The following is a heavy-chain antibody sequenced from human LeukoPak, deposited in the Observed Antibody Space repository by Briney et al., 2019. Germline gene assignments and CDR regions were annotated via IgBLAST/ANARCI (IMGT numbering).Heavy chain of an antibody. CDR1: GYSFTSYW. J-gene: IGHJ3*02. Sequence: GESLKISCKGSGYSFTSYWIGWVRQMPGKGLEWMGIIYPGDSDTRYSPSFQGQVTISADKSISTAYLQWSSLKASDTAMYYCARRGRQVVPAANDAFDIWGQGTMVTVSS. V-gene: IGHV5-51*01. CDR2: IYPGDSDT. CDR3: ARRGRQVVPAANDAFDI. D-gene: IGHD2-2*01.